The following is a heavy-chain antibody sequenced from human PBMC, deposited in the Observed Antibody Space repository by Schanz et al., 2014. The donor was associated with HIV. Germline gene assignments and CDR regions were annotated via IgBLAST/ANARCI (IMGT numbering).Heavy chain of an antibody. CDR3: ARVSQITHIVVVTASWVDV. CDR2: ISWNSVSI. J-gene: IGHJ6*02. D-gene: IGHD2-21*02. V-gene: IGHV3-9*01. CDR1: GFTFDDYA. Sequence: EVQLVESGGALVQPGRSLRLSCAASGFTFDDYAMHWVRQAPGKGLEWVSGISWNSVSIGYADSVKGRFTISRDNAKNSLYLQMNSLRAEDTAVYYCARVSQITHIVVVTASWVDVWGQGTTVTVSS.